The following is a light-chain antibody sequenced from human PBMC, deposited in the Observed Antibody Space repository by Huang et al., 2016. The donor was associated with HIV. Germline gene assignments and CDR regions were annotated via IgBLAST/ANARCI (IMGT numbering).Light chain of an antibody. V-gene: IGKV1-33*01. CDR1: KDIRRY. J-gene: IGKJ2*01. CDR2: DAS. CDR3: QRYDSLYT. Sequence: DIRMSQSPSFLSASIGDRVTITCQASKDIRRYLNWYQQKPGKAPKLLIYDASNLETGVPSRFAGSGSGTNFTFTISSLQSEDIATYYCQRYDSLYTFGQGTKLEIK.